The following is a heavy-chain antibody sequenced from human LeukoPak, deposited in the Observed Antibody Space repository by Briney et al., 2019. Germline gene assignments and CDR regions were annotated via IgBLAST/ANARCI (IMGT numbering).Heavy chain of an antibody. CDR2: IYHTGTT. CDR3: AAWGVDYGGNFDYSDY. V-gene: IGHV4-4*02. Sequence: PSETLSLTCTLSRGSIMTTHWWSWVRQPPGKGLEWIGEIYHTGTTNYSPSLKSRFTISVDQSRNQFSLRLSSVTAADTATYYCAAWGVDYGGNFDYSDYWGQGTLVTVSS. CDR1: RGSIMTTHW. D-gene: IGHD4-23*01. J-gene: IGHJ4*02.